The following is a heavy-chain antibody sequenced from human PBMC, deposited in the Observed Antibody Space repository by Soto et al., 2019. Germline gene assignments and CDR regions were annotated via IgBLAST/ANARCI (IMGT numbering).Heavy chain of an antibody. D-gene: IGHD2-2*01. CDR3: ATLVVPAAMSYFDY. Sequence: GGSLRLSCAASGFTFSSYSMNWVRQAPGKGLEWVSSISSSSSYIYYADSVKGRFTISRDNAKNSLYLQMNSLRAEDTAVYYCATLVVPAAMSYFDYWGQGTLVTVSS. CDR1: GFTFSSYS. V-gene: IGHV3-21*01. J-gene: IGHJ4*02. CDR2: ISSSSSYI.